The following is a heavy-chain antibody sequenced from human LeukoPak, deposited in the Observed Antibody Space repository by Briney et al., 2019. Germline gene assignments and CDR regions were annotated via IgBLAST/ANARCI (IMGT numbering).Heavy chain of an antibody. D-gene: IGHD1-14*01. Sequence: SETLSLTCTVSGASISSGAYYWSWIRQHPGKGLESIGYIFYRGSTYYNPSLKSRLTISVDTSKNQFSLKLNSVTDAGTAVYYCASSPNQYFIDYWGQGALVTVSS. J-gene: IGHJ4*02. CDR3: ASSPNQYFIDY. V-gene: IGHV4-31*03. CDR2: IFYRGST. CDR1: GASISSGAYY.